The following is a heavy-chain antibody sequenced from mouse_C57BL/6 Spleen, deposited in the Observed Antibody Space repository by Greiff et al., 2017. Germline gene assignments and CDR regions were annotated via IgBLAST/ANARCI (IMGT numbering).Heavy chain of an antibody. Sequence: QVQLQQSGAELVRPGASVTLSCKASGYTFTDYEMHWVKQTPVHGLEWIGAIDPETGGTAYNQKFKGKAILTADKSSSTAYMELRSLTSEDSAVYYCTDSSCSVGYFDYWGQGTTLTVSS. J-gene: IGHJ2*01. CDR2: IDPETGGT. V-gene: IGHV1-15*01. CDR3: TDSSCSVGYFDY. CDR1: GYTFTDYE. D-gene: IGHD3-2*02.